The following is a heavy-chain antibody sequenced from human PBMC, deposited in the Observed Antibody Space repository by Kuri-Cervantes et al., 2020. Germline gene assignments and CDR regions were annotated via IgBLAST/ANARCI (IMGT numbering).Heavy chain of an antibody. V-gene: IGHV1-18*04. Sequence: GESLKISCAASGFTVSSNYMSWVRQAPGQGLEWMGWISAYNGNTNYAQKLQGRVTMTTDTSTSTAYMELRSLRSDDTAVYYCARVYSYGYDWFDPWGKGTLVTVSS. CDR1: GFTVSSNY. CDR2: ISAYNGNT. D-gene: IGHD5-18*01. CDR3: ARVYSYGYDWFDP. J-gene: IGHJ5*02.